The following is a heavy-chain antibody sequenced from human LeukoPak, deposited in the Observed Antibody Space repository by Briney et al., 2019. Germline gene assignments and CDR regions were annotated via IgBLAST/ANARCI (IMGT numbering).Heavy chain of an antibody. D-gene: IGHD4-17*01. J-gene: IGHJ3*02. Sequence: GRSLRLSCAASGFTFDDYAMHWVRQAPGKGLEWVSGISWNSGSIGYADSVKGRFTISRDNAKNSLYLQMNSLRAEDTALYYCAKDLTHDYGDYVGAFDIWGQGTMVTVSS. CDR2: ISWNSGSI. CDR3: AKDLTHDYGDYVGAFDI. CDR1: GFTFDDYA. V-gene: IGHV3-9*01.